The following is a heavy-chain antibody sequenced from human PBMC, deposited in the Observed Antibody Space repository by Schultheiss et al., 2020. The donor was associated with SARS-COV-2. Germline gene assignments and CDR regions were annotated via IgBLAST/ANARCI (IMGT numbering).Heavy chain of an antibody. D-gene: IGHD1-20*01. J-gene: IGHJ3*01. CDR2: IFHSGST. CDR3: ATAGITGTKANFGV. Sequence: SETLSLTCTVSGGSISSYYWSWIRQPPGKGLEWIGEIFHSGSTKYNPSLKSRVTISLDTSKNQFSLRLSSVTAADTAVYYCATAGITGTKANFGVWGQGTMVTVSS. CDR1: GGSISSYY. V-gene: IGHV4-34*12.